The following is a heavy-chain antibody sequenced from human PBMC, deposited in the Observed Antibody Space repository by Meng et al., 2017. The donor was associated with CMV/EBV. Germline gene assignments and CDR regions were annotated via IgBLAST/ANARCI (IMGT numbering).Heavy chain of an antibody. V-gene: IGHV1-69*01. CDR1: GGTFSSYA. D-gene: IGHD6-6*01. Sequence: QGPRVQSGGGGKKPGSSVKASCKASGGTFSSYAISWVRQAPGQGLEWMGGIIPIFGTANYAQKFQGRVTITADESTSTAYMELSSLRSEDTAVYYCARDYSGIAARPGFDPWGQGTLVTVSS. CDR3: ARDYSGIAARPGFDP. J-gene: IGHJ5*02. CDR2: IIPIFGTA.